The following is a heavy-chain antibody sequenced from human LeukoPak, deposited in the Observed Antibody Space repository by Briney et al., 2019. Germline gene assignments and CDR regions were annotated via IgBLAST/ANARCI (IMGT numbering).Heavy chain of an antibody. CDR1: GGSFSGYY. V-gene: IGHV4-34*01. CDR2: INHSGST. D-gene: IGHD5/OR15-5a*01. Sequence: ASETLSLTCAVYGGSFSGYYWSWIRQPPGKGLEWIGEINHSGSTNYNPSLKSRVTISVDTSKNQFSLKLSSVTAADTAVYYCARGVSALWGKGTLVTVSS. CDR3: ARGVSAL. J-gene: IGHJ4*02.